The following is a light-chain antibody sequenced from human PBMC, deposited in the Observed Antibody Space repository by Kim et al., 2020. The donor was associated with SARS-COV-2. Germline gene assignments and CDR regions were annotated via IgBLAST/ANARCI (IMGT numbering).Light chain of an antibody. Sequence: PGERATLSCRASQSVSGYVAWYQQKPGQAPRLLMYDASKRATGIPPRFSGSGSATDFTLTISSLEPEDFAVYYCQQRSNWPFTFGGGTKVDI. CDR2: DAS. V-gene: IGKV3-11*01. CDR3: QQRSNWPFT. J-gene: IGKJ4*01. CDR1: QSVSGY.